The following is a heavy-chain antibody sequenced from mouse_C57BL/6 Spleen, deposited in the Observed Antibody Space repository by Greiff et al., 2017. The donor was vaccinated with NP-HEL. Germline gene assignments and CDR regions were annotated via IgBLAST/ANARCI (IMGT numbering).Heavy chain of an antibody. Sequence: VQWVESGPGLVAPSQSLSITCTVSGFSLTSYAISWVRQPPGKGLEWLGVIWTGGGTNYNSALKSRLSISKDNSKSQVFLKMNSLQTDDTARYYCARYYDYDYYAMDYWGQGTSVTVSS. CDR3: ARYYDYDYYAMDY. D-gene: IGHD2-4*01. V-gene: IGHV2-9-1*01. J-gene: IGHJ4*01. CDR2: IWTGGGT. CDR1: GFSLTSYA.